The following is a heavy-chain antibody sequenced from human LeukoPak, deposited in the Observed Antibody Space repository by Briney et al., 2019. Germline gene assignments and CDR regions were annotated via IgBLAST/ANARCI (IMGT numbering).Heavy chain of an antibody. CDR3: AREVLYSSSYHFVF. CDR2: ICSGSTFR. Sequence: GGGLRLSCAAPRFTLSDYYMSWIREAPGKGLGWVSYICSGSTFRNDADSVKGRFTISRDNAKNALFLQKNSLRAEDTAVYYCAREVLYSSSYHFVFWGQGTLVSVSS. V-gene: IGHV3-11*06. D-gene: IGHD6-6*01. CDR1: RFTLSDYY. J-gene: IGHJ4*02.